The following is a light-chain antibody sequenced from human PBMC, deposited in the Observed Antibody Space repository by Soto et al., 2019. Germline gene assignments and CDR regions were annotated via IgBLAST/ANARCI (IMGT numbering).Light chain of an antibody. Sequence: IPLTQSPSTLSASVGDRVTITCRASQGIGTALAWYHQRPGNSPDLLVYDASTLQSGVPSRFGGSGSETDFSLTISGLQPEDFGHYYCQQFNTKPLTFGGGTRVEIK. CDR3: QQFNTKPLT. J-gene: IGKJ4*01. CDR1: QGIGTA. CDR2: DAS. V-gene: IGKV1-13*02.